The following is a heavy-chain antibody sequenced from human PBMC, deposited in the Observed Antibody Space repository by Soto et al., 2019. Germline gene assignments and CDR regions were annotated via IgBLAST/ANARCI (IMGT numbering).Heavy chain of an antibody. CDR2: ISGSGGST. D-gene: IGHD2-2*01. Sequence: GGSLRLSCAASGFTFSSYAMSWVRQAPGKGLEWVSAISGSGGSTYYADSVKGRFTISRDNSKNTLYLQMNSLRAEDTAVYYCAKAPAAIRGRPTYYGMDVWGQGTTVTVSS. V-gene: IGHV3-23*01. J-gene: IGHJ6*02. CDR1: GFTFSSYA. CDR3: AKAPAAIRGRPTYYGMDV.